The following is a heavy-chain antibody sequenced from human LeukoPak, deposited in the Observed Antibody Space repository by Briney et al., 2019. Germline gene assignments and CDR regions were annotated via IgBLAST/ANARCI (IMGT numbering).Heavy chain of an antibody. Sequence: GGSLRLSCAASGFIFSNYAMSWVRQAPGKGLQWVSAFSGSGGSTYYADSVKGRFTISRDNSKNTLYLQMNSLRAEDTAVYYCAKGPRSGSYYFDYWGQGTLVTVSS. CDR3: AKGPRSGSYYFDY. V-gene: IGHV3-23*01. J-gene: IGHJ4*02. CDR1: GFIFSNYA. CDR2: FSGSGGST. D-gene: IGHD1-26*01.